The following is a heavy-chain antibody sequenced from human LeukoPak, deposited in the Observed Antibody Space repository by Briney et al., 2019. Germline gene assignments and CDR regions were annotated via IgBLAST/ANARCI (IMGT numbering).Heavy chain of an antibody. CDR2: IYYRGNT. J-gene: IGHJ4*02. Sequence: SETLSLTCTVSGGSISSSSFYLGWIRQPPGKGLEWMGSIYYRGNTYYNPSLKSRVTISVDTSKNQFSLKLSSVTAADTAVYYCARSRDGYISTFDYWGQGTLVTVSS. V-gene: IGHV4-39*01. CDR3: ARSRDGYISTFDY. CDR1: GGSISSSSFY. D-gene: IGHD5-24*01.